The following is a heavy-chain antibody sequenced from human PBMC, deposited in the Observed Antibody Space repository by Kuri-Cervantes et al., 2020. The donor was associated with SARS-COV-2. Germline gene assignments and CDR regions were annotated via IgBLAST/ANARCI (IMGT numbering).Heavy chain of an antibody. CDR2: NSSSGSTI. D-gene: IGHD5-24*01. V-gene: IGHV3-11*01. CDR1: GFSFSDYY. CDR3: ARHEMVRGVDS. Sequence: GGSLRLSCADSGFSFSDYYMSWLRQAPGKELEWGSYNSSSGSTIYYTDSVKGQFTISRDNAKNSLYLQMNSLRAEDTAVYYCARHEMVRGVDSWGQGTLVTVSS. J-gene: IGHJ4*02.